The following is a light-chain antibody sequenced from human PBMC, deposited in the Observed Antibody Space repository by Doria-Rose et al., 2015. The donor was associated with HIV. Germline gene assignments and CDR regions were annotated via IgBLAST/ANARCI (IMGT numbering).Light chain of an antibody. CDR3: QQYYDTPS. Sequence: DIRLTQSPESLGMSLGERATLNCKSNQSHLYTSNNYLAWYQQKPGQPTKLLIYWASTRQSGVPARFSGSGSGTDFTLTISSLEAEDVAVYYCQQYYDTPSFGPGTTVDIK. CDR1: QSHLYTSNNY. J-gene: IGKJ3*01. V-gene: IGKV4-1*01. CDR2: WAS.